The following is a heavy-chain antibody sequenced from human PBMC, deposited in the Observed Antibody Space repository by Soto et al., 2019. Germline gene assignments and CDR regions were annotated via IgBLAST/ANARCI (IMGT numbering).Heavy chain of an antibody. CDR1: GFTFGHVW. D-gene: IGHD3-16*01. V-gene: IGHV3-15*01. CDR3: ATGSSLGAPR. J-gene: IGHJ4*02. CDR2: IKSKTDGGTS. Sequence: ESGGGLVKPGGSLRLSCAASGFTFGHVWLSWVRQAPGKGLEWVGRIKSKTDGGTSDYAAPVKGRFTISRDDSKNTLYLQMNSLKAEDTAVYYCATGSSLGAPRWGQGTLVTVSS.